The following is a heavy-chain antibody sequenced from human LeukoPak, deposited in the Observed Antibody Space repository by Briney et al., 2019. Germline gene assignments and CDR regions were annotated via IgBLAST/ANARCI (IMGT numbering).Heavy chain of an antibody. J-gene: IGHJ4*02. Sequence: GGSLRLSCAVSGFTLTNHGVSWVRQAPRKGLEWVSIITGTGGRYYGDSVKGRFILSRDNSKNTVYMQMSSLRAEDTATYYCAKDYCRDGNCPFPFLDSWGQGTLVTVSS. CDR2: ITGTGGR. V-gene: IGHV3-23*01. CDR3: AKDYCRDGNCPFPFLDS. CDR1: GFTLTNHG. D-gene: IGHD2-15*01.